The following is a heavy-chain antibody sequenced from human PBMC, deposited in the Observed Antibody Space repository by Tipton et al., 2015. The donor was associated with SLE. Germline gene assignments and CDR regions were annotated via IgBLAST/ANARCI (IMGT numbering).Heavy chain of an antibody. J-gene: IGHJ3*02. CDR3: ARGRYYDYAFDI. CDR1: GGSFSGYY. D-gene: IGHD2/OR15-2a*01. Sequence: TLSLTCAVYGGSFSGYYWSWIRQPAGKGLEWIGYIYTSGSTNYNPSLKSRVTISVDTSKNQFSLKLSSVTAADTAVYYCARGRYYDYAFDIWGQGTMVTVSS. CDR2: IYTSGST. V-gene: IGHV4-4*09.